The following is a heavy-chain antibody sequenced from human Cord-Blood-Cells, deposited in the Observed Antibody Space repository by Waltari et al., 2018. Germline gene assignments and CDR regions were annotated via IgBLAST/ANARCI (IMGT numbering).Heavy chain of an antibody. D-gene: IGHD3-22*01. V-gene: IGHV1-24*01. CDR1: GYTLTELS. J-gene: IGHJ4*02. Sequence: QVQLVQSGAEVKKPGASVKVSCKVSGYTLTELSMHWLRQPPGKGLEWMGGFDPEDGETIYAQKFQGRVTMTEDTSTDTAYMELSSLRSEDTAVYYCATGKVSVVISSPTFDYWGQGTLVTVSS. CDR2: FDPEDGET. CDR3: ATGKVSVVISSPTFDY.